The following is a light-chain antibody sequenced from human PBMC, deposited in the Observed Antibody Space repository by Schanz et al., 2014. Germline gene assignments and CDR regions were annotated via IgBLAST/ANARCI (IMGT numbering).Light chain of an antibody. Sequence: QSALTQPRSVSGSPGQSVTISCTGASSDVGSYNYVSWYQQHPGKAPKVTNYGVSKLPSGFPYLFSGFKSGNTASLTISGLQAEDEGDYYCCSYAGSYTYVFGTGTKLTVL. CDR3: CSYAGSYTYV. CDR1: SSDVGSYNY. CDR2: GVS. V-gene: IGLV2-11*01. J-gene: IGLJ1*01.